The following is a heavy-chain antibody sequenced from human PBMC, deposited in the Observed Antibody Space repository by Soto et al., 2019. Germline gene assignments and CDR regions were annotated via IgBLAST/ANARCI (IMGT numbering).Heavy chain of an antibody. CDR3: ARDGGGGYYDSSGYVAV. CDR2: IYSDGKT. V-gene: IGHV3-53*01. J-gene: IGHJ4*02. Sequence: GGSLRLSCAASGIIVSTNYMSWVRQAPGKGLGWVSLIYSDGKTYYADSVKGRFTISRDNSKNTVSLQMNSVRAEDTAVYYCARDGGGGYYDSSGYVAVWGQGTLVTVSS. CDR1: GIIVSTNY. D-gene: IGHD3-22*01.